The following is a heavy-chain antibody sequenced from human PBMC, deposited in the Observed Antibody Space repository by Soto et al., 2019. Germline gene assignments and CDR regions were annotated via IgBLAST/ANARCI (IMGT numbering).Heavy chain of an antibody. J-gene: IGHJ4*02. Sequence: EVQLLEAGGGLVQPGGSLRLSCAASGFTFSSYTMSWVRQGTGKGLEWVSGISSSGGSTVYADSVKGRFTISRDNFKNTLYLQMNSLRAEDTAVYYCAKGWGDYWGQGTPVTVPS. D-gene: IGHD7-27*01. V-gene: IGHV3-23*01. CDR1: GFTFSSYT. CDR2: ISSSGGST. CDR3: AKGWGDY.